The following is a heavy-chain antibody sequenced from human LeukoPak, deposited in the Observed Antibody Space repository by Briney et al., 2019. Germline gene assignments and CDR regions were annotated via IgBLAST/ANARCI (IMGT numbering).Heavy chain of an antibody. CDR3: ARDHYDFWSGYYIFDY. D-gene: IGHD3-3*01. V-gene: IGHV3-48*01. Sequence: GGXLRLSCAASGFTFSSYSMNWVRQAPGKGLEWVSYISSSSSTIYYADSVKGRFTISRDNAKNSLYLQMNSLRAEDTAVYYCARDHYDFWSGYYIFDYWGQGTLVTVSS. CDR2: ISSSSSTI. J-gene: IGHJ4*02. CDR1: GFTFSSYS.